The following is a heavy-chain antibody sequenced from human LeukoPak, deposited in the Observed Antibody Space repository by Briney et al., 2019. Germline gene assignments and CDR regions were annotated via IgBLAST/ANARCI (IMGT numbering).Heavy chain of an antibody. V-gene: IGHV3-23*01. Sequence: GGSLRLSCAASGFAFSSCAMSWVRRAPGKGLEWVSGISGNGGGTYYADSVKGRFTISRDNSRNTLYLQMNSLRVEDTAVYYCANAFGFSRSGVDVWGQGTTVTVSS. CDR2: ISGNGGGT. CDR3: ANAFGFSRSGVDV. J-gene: IGHJ6*02. D-gene: IGHD3-16*01. CDR1: GFAFSSCA.